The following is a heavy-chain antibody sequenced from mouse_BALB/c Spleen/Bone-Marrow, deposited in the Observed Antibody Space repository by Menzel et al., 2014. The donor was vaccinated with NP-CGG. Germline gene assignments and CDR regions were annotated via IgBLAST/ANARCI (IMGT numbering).Heavy chain of an antibody. D-gene: IGHD2-14*01. V-gene: IGHV14-4*02. J-gene: IGHJ3*01. CDR2: IDPENGDT. Sequence: EVMLVESGAELVRSGASVKLSCTASGFNINDYYMHWVKQRPEQGLEWIGWIDPENGDTEFAPRFQGKATMTAATSSNTTYLQLNSLPSDDHAVYYGTRYRFPPHWFADWGQGTLVTVSA. CDR1: GFNINDYY. CDR3: TRYRFPPHWFAD.